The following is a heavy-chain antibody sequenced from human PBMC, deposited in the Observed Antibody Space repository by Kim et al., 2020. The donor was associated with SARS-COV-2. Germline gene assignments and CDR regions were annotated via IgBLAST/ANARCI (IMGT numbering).Heavy chain of an antibody. Sequence: SETLSLTCAVSGGSISSSNWWSWVRQPPGKGLEWIGEIYHSGSTNYNPSLKSRVTISVDKSKNQFSLKLSSVTAADTAVYYCARGHAYSGGLYRFDYFDYWGQGTLVTVSS. V-gene: IGHV4-4*02. D-gene: IGHD1-26*01. CDR3: ARGHAYSGGLYRFDYFDY. J-gene: IGHJ4*02. CDR2: IYHSGST. CDR1: GGSISSSNW.